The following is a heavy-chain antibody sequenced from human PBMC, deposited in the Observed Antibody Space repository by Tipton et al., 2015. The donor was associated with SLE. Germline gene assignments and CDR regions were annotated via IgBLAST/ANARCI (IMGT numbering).Heavy chain of an antibody. Sequence: QSGPEVKKPGASVKVSCKASGYTFTSYGISWVRQAPGQGLEWMGWISAYNGNTNYAQKLQGRVTMTTDTSTSTAYMGRRSLRSDDTAVYYCARGGGVPAQDPQRGLDYYYYMDVWGKGTTVTVSS. D-gene: IGHD3-10*01. CDR3: ARGGGVPAQDPQRGLDYYYYMDV. V-gene: IGHV1-18*01. J-gene: IGHJ6*03. CDR1: GYTFTSYG. CDR2: ISAYNGNT.